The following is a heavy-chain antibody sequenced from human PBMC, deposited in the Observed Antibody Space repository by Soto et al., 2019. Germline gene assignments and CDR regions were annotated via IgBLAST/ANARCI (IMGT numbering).Heavy chain of an antibody. CDR2: IYHSGST. CDR3: ASFSSGYLDY. CDR1: GGSISSGGYS. Sequence: PSETLSLTCAVSGGSISSGGYSWSWIRQSPGKGLEWIGYIYHSGSTYYNPSLKSRVTISVDRSKNQFSLKLSSVTAADTAVYYCASFSSGYLDYWGQGTLVTVSS. J-gene: IGHJ4*02. D-gene: IGHD3-3*01. V-gene: IGHV4-30-2*06.